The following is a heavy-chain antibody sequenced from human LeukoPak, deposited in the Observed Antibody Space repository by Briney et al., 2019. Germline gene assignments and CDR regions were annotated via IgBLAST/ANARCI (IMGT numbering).Heavy chain of an antibody. CDR1: GSSISGYY. J-gene: IGHJ4*02. D-gene: IGHD3-16*01. CDR2: LHPSGAT. Sequence: PSETLSLTCTVSGSSISGYYWNWIRQPAGKGLEWIGRLHPSGATNHNPSLKSRITMSLDTSKNQFSLRLSSVTAADTAVYYCARCGGISANPLSPACDYWGQGTLVTVSS. V-gene: IGHV4-4*07. CDR3: ARCGGISANPLSPACDY.